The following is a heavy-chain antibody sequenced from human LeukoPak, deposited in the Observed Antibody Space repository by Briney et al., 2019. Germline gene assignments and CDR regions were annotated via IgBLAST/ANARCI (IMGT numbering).Heavy chain of an antibody. CDR3: ARGDSSSWSAIGYWFDP. CDR2: INHSGST. CDR1: GGSFSGYY. D-gene: IGHD6-13*01. Sequence: SETLSLTCAVYGGSFSGYYWSWIRQPPGKGLEWIGEINHSGSTNYNPSLKSRVTISVDTSKNQSSLKLSSVTAADTAVYYCARGDSSSWSAIGYWFDPWGQGTLVNVSS. V-gene: IGHV4-34*01. J-gene: IGHJ5*02.